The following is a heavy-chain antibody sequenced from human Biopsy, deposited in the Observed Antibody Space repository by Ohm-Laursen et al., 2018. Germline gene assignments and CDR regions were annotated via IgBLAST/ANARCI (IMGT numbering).Heavy chain of an antibody. CDR1: GDSVTKYY. Sequence: SDTLSLTCIVSGDSVTKYYWSWIRQPPGKGLEWIGHIYYSVMTNYNPSLQSRVSISLDTSKNQFSLKLSSVTAADTAVYYCARLSTLFGVADFTDDWGQGTLVTVSS. CDR2: IYYSVMT. J-gene: IGHJ4*02. V-gene: IGHV4-59*08. CDR3: ARLSTLFGVADFTDD. D-gene: IGHD3-3*01.